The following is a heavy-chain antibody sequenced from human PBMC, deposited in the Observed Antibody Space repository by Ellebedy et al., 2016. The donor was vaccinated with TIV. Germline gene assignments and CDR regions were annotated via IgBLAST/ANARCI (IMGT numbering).Heavy chain of an antibody. CDR2: INPNTGDT. D-gene: IGHD3-16*02. V-gene: IGHV1-2*02. CDR1: GYIFNGYY. CDR3: ARNWRDAWKSYRFTDAFDI. Sequence: ASVKVSCKASGYIFNGYYIHWVRQAPGQGLEWMGWINPNTGDTNYAQSFQGRVTMTRDTYISPAYMELSTLTSDDTALYYCARNWRDAWKSYRFTDAFDIWGQGTLVTVS. J-gene: IGHJ3*02.